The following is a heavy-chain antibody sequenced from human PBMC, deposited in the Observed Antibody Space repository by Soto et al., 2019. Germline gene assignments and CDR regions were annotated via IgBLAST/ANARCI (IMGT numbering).Heavy chain of an antibody. CDR3: ASGSGPHDAFDI. CDR1: GASVSSGSYY. CDR2: IYYSGST. D-gene: IGHD2-15*01. J-gene: IGHJ3*02. V-gene: IGHV4-61*01. Sequence: QVQLQESGPGLVKPSETLSLTCTDSGASVSSGSYYWSWTRQPLGKVLEWIGYIYYSGSTNYNPSLESRVTMSVDTSKNQFSRELSSVTGAVTAVYYCASGSGPHDAFDIWGQGTRVTVSS.